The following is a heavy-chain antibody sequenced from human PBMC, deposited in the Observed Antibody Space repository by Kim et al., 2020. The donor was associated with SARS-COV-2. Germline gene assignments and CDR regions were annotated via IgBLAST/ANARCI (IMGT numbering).Heavy chain of an antibody. Sequence: SETLSLTCAVYGGSFSGYYWSWIRQPPGKGLEWIGEINHSGSTNYNPSLKSRVTISVDTSKNQFSLKLSSVTAADTAVYYCARRDSSSWYYFDYWGQGTLVTVSS. V-gene: IGHV4-34*01. D-gene: IGHD6-13*01. CDR2: INHSGST. J-gene: IGHJ4*02. CDR1: GGSFSGYY. CDR3: ARRDSSSWYYFDY.